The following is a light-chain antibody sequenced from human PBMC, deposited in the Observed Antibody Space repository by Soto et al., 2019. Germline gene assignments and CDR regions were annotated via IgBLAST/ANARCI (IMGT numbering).Light chain of an antibody. CDR3: SSYTSGSLRV. Sequence: QSVLTQPGSVSGSPGQSITISCTGTSSDVGGYNYVSWYQHHPGKAPKLLIYEVSYRPSGVSDRFSGSKSANTASLTISGLQAEDEADYYWSSYTSGSLRVFGTGTKATVL. CDR2: EVS. CDR1: SSDVGGYNY. J-gene: IGLJ1*01. V-gene: IGLV2-14*01.